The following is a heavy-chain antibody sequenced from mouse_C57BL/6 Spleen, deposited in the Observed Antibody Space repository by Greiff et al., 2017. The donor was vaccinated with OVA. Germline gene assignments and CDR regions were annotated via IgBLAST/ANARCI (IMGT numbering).Heavy chain of an antibody. V-gene: IGHV1-82*01. J-gene: IGHJ4*01. CDR1: GYAFSSSW. Sequence: QVQLKESGPELVKPGASVKISCKASGYAFSSSWMNWVKPRPGKCLAWIGRLSPGDGDPTYNGQFKGTATLTADKSGSTAYMQLSSLTSEDSAVYFCAGPHDYGSSPWAMDYWGQGTAVTVSS. CDR2: LSPGDGDP. CDR3: AGPHDYGSSPWAMDY. D-gene: IGHD1-1*01.